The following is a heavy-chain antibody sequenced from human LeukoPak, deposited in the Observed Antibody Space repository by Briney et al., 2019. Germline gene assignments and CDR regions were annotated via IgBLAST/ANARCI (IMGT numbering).Heavy chain of an antibody. D-gene: IGHD2/OR15-2a*01. V-gene: IGHV3-30*02. CDR2: IHDDGSIK. Sequence: SGGSRSLSCGASGFTFSAYGMHWVRQAPGKGLEWVAFIHDDGSIKSYADSVKGRFTISRDNSNNTLYLQMNGLTTEDTAVYYCAKLSRTLQVDYWGQGTLASDSS. J-gene: IGHJ4*02. CDR3: AKLSRTLQVDY. CDR1: GFTFSAYG.